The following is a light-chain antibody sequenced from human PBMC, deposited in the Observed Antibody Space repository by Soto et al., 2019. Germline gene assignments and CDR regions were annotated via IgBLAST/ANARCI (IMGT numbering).Light chain of an antibody. CDR3: QQYSYWFPIT. J-gene: IGKJ5*01. V-gene: IGKV3-15*01. Sequence: EMVMTHTPATLSVSPGERATLPCKASQSVSSTLAWYQQTPGQAPRLLIYDTSTRATAIPARFSGRGSGTAFTLTISSLQSEDFAVYYCQQYSYWFPITFGQGTRLEIK. CDR2: DTS. CDR1: QSVSST.